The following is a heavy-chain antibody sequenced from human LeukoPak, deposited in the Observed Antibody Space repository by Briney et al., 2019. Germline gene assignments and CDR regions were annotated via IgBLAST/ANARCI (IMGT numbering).Heavy chain of an antibody. CDR1: GGSISSGGYY. J-gene: IGHJ4*02. CDR2: IYHSGST. D-gene: IGHD3-10*01. Sequence: SETLSLTCTVSGGSISSGGYYWSWIRQPPGKGLEWIGYIYHSGSTYYNPPLKRRVTISVDRSQNQFSLKLSSVPAADTAVYHCARDLSISMVRGVTFHYWGQGTLVPVSS. V-gene: IGHV4-30-2*01. CDR3: ARDLSISMVRGVTFHY.